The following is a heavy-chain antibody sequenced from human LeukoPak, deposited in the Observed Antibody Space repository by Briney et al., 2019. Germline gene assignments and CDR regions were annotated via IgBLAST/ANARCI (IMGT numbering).Heavy chain of an antibody. J-gene: IGHJ3*01. CDR1: GGSISSSSYY. CDR3: ARQYCSSTSCYSP. D-gene: IGHD2-2*01. V-gene: IGHV4-39*01. CDR2: IYYSGST. Sequence: PSETLSLTCTVSGGSISSSSYYWGWLRQPPGTGLEWIGSIYYSGSTYYNPSLKSRVTIPVDTSKNQFSLKLSSVTAADTAVYYCARQYCSSTSCYSPWGQGTMVTVSS.